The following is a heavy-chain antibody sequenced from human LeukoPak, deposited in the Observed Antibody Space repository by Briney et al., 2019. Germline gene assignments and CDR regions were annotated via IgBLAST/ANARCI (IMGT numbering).Heavy chain of an antibody. V-gene: IGHV3-23*01. D-gene: IGHD2-21*02. CDR2: ISGSGGST. Sequence: GGSLRLSCAASGFTFSSYAMSWVRQAPGKGLEWVSAISGSGGSTYYADSVKGRFTISRDNSKNTLYLQMNSLRAEDTAVYYCARDRSSLTGVTTYFDYWGQGTLVTVSS. CDR3: ARDRSSLTGVTTYFDY. J-gene: IGHJ4*02. CDR1: GFTFSSYA.